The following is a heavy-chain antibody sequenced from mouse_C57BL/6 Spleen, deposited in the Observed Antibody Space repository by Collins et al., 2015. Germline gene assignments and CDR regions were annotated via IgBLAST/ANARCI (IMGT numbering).Heavy chain of an antibody. Sequence: ASGYTFTNYWMHWVKQRPGQGLEWIGNIYPNNGGTNYNEKFKNMATLTVDKSSNSAYMQLSSLTSEDSAVYYCARGGYYGNYGAVDYWGQGTSVTVSS. CDR2: IYPNNGGT. J-gene: IGHJ4*01. CDR3: ARGGYYGNYGAVDY. D-gene: IGHD2-1*01. CDR1: GYTFTNYW. V-gene: IGHV1-53*01.